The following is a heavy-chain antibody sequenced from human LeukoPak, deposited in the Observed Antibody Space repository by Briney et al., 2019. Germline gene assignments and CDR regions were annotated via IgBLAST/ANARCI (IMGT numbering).Heavy chain of an antibody. J-gene: IGHJ4*02. V-gene: IGHV3-23*01. CDR3: XXXXXXXXXXXHLNNYYFDY. CDR2: ISGSGGST. CDR1: GFTFSSYA. Sequence: TGGSLRLSCAASGFTFSSYAMSWVRQAPGKGLEWVSAISGSGGSTYYADSVKGRFTISRDNSKNTLYLQMNSLRAEDTAVYYXXXXXXXXXXXXHLNNYYFDYWGQGTLVTVSS.